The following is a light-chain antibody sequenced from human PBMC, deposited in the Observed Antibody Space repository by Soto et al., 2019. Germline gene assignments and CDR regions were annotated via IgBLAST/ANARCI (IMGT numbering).Light chain of an antibody. CDR3: MQTTQFPLT. CDR1: QSLVHSDENTH. J-gene: IGKJ4*01. V-gene: IGKV2-24*01. CDR2: EVS. Sequence: DIVLTQTPLSSPVTLGQPASISCRSSQSLVHSDENTHFNRLQQRPGQPPRLLIYEVSNRFSGVPDRVSGSGAGTDFTLEISRVEAEDVGVYYCMQTTQFPLTFGGGTKVEIK.